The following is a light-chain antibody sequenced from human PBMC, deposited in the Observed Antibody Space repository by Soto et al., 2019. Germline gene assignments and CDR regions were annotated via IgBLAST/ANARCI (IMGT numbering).Light chain of an antibody. Sequence: EIVLTQSPGTLSLSPGERATLSCRANQSVSSSFLAWYQQKPGQAPRLLIYGASIRATGIPDRFSGSGSGIYFTLTISRVEPEDFAVYYCHQYGSSPSTFGQGTKVEIK. CDR1: QSVSSSF. CDR2: GAS. CDR3: HQYGSSPST. J-gene: IGKJ1*01. V-gene: IGKV3-20*01.